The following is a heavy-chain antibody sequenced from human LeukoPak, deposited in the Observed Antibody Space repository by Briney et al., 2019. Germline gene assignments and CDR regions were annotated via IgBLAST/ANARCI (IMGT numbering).Heavy chain of an antibody. D-gene: IGHD6-13*01. CDR2: IIPILGIA. Sequence: ASVKVSCKASGGTFSSYAIRWVRQAPGQGLEWMGRIIPILGIANYAQKFQGRVTITADKSTSTAYMELSSLRSEDTAVYYCARQTGYSSSWYGPRYFDYWGQGTLVTVSS. J-gene: IGHJ4*02. CDR1: GGTFSSYA. V-gene: IGHV1-69*04. CDR3: ARQTGYSSSWYGPRYFDY.